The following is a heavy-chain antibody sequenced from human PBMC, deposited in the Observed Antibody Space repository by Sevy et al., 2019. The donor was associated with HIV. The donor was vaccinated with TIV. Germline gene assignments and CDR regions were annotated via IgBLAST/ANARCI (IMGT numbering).Heavy chain of an antibody. CDR1: GFTFSNAW. CDR2: IKSKTDGGTT. CDR3: TTDGRGCSSTSCPEEYYYYYYMDV. Sequence: GGSLRLSCAASGFTFSNAWMSWVRQAPGKGLEWVGRIKSKTDGGTTDYAAPVKGRFTISRDDSKNTLYLQMNSLKTEDTAVYYCTTDGRGCSSTSCPEEYYYYYYMDVWGKGTTVTVSS. J-gene: IGHJ6*03. D-gene: IGHD2-2*01. V-gene: IGHV3-15*01.